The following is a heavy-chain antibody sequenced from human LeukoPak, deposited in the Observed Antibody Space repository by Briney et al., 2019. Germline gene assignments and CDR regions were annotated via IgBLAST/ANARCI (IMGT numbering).Heavy chain of an antibody. CDR3: ARDLYSGSYWVNAFDI. D-gene: IGHD1-26*01. J-gene: IGHJ3*02. V-gene: IGHV3-48*01. Sequence: GGSLRLSCAASGFTFSSYSMNWVRQAPGKGLEWVSYISSSSSTIYYADSVKGRFTISRDNAKNSLYLQMNSLRAEDTAVYYCARDLYSGSYWVNAFDIWGQGTMVTVSS. CDR1: GFTFSSYS. CDR2: ISSSSSTI.